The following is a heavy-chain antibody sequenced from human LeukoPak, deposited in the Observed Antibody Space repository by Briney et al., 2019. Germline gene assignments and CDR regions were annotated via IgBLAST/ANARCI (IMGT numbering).Heavy chain of an antibody. D-gene: IGHD1-26*01. CDR2: INTDGSST. Sequence: PGGSLRLSCAASGFTFSSYWMHWVRQAPGKGLVWDSRINTDGSSTSYADSVKGRFTISRDNAKNTLYLQMNSRRAEDTAVYYCARVRSGSYSVWGQGTLVTVSS. V-gene: IGHV3-74*01. CDR3: ARVRSGSYSV. CDR1: GFTFSSYW. J-gene: IGHJ4*02.